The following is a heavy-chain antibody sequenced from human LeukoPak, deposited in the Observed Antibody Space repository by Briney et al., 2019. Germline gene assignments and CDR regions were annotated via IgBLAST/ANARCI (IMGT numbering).Heavy chain of an antibody. CDR1: GFTFNDYY. V-gene: IGHV3-11*04. CDR3: ARSPRGYSGHDGAFDI. D-gene: IGHD5-12*01. CDR2: ISSSSSTI. Sequence: PGGSLRLSCTASGFTFNDYYMTWIRQAPGKGLEWVSAISSSSSTIYYADSVKGRFTISRDNAKNSLYLQMNSLRAEDTAVYYCARSPRGYSGHDGAFDIWGQGTMVTVSS. J-gene: IGHJ3*02.